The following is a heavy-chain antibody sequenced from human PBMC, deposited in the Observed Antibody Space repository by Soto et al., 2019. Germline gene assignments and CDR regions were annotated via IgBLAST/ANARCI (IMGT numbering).Heavy chain of an antibody. Sequence: QVQLVQSGAEVKKPGSSVKVSCKASGGTFSSYAISWVRQAPGQGLEWMGGIIPIFGTANYAQKCQGRVTITADKSTSTAYMELSSLRSEDTAVYYCARPMVRGVLYYYGMDVWGQGTTVTVSS. CDR2: IIPIFGTA. J-gene: IGHJ6*02. CDR3: ARPMVRGVLYYYGMDV. CDR1: GGTFSSYA. V-gene: IGHV1-69*06. D-gene: IGHD3-10*01.